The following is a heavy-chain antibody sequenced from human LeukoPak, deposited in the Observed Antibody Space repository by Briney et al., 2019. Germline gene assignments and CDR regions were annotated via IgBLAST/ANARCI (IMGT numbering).Heavy chain of an antibody. J-gene: IGHJ5*01. D-gene: IGHD2-21*02. Sequence: SEALSLTCIVSGGSISSYYWRWIRQPPGRGGECVEYIYYSRSTNYIPSRKSRVTITVDTSKNQFSLKLTSVDAADTSLYYCARHGRDLAYNWFDSWGQGTLVTVSS. CDR2: IYYSRST. V-gene: IGHV4-59*08. CDR1: GGSISSYY. CDR3: ARHGRDLAYNWFDS.